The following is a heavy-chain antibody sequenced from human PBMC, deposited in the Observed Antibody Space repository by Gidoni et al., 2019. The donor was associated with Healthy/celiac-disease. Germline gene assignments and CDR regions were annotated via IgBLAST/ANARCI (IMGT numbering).Heavy chain of an antibody. CDR3: ARIKQNRYCSGGSCWYYYYYYMDV. CDR1: GFSLSNARMG. CDR2: IFSNDEK. D-gene: IGHD2-15*01. V-gene: IGHV2-26*01. Sequence: QVTLKESGPVLVKPTETLTLTCTVSGFSLSNARMGVRWIRQPPGKALEWLAHIFSNDEKSYSTSLKSRLTISKDTSKSQVVLTMTNMDPVDTATYYCARIKQNRYCSGGSCWYYYYYYMDVWGKGTTVTVSS. J-gene: IGHJ6*03.